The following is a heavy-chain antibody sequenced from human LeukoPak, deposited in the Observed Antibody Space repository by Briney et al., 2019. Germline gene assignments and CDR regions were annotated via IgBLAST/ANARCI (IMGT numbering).Heavy chain of an antibody. CDR1: GYSFTSYW. CDR3: ASGYCGGDCYPGFGLDY. D-gene: IGHD2-21*02. CDR2: IYPGDSDT. Sequence: GESLKISCKGSGYSFTSYWIGWVRQMPGKGLEWMGIIYPGDSDTRYSPSFQGQATISADKSISTAYLQWSSLKASDTAMYYCASGYCGGDCYPGFGLDYWGQGTLVTVSS. J-gene: IGHJ4*02. V-gene: IGHV5-51*01.